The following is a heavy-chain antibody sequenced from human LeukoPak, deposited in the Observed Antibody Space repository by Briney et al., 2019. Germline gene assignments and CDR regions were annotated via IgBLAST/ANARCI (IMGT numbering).Heavy chain of an antibody. CDR2: INHSGST. Sequence: PSETLSLTCAVYGGSFSGYYWSWIRQPPGKGLEWIGEINHSGSTNYNPSLKSRVTISVDTSKNQFSLKLSSVTAADTAVYYCARVDYDILTSPLDAFDIWGQGTMVTVSS. J-gene: IGHJ3*02. CDR3: ARVDYDILTSPLDAFDI. CDR1: GGSFSGYY. D-gene: IGHD3-9*01. V-gene: IGHV4-34*01.